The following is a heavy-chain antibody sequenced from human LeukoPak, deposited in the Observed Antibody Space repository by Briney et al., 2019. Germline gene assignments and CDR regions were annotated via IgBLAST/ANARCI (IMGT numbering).Heavy chain of an antibody. J-gene: IGHJ3*02. D-gene: IGHD3-16*02. Sequence: ASVKVSCKASGYTFTGYYMHWVRQAPGQGLEWMGWINPNSGGTNYAQNFPGRVTMTRDTSISTAYMEPSRLRSEDTAVYYCARVHYDYVWGSYRGDAFDIWGQGTMVTVSS. CDR1: GYTFTGYY. CDR3: ARVHYDYVWGSYRGDAFDI. CDR2: INPNSGGT. V-gene: IGHV1-2*02.